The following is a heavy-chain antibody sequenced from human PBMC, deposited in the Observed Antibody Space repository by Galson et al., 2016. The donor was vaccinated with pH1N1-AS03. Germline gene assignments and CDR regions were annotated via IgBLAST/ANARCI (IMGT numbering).Heavy chain of an antibody. CDR3: AKDGSGWPPLQGSLDF. Sequence: PALVKPTQTLTLTCTFSEFSLTTSGVGVAWIRQPPGKALEWLALIYWDDDKRYSPSLKNRLTITKDSLRNKVVLSMTNMGPVDTAVYYCAKDGSGWPPLQGSLDFWGQGTLVTVSS. CDR1: EFSLTTSGVG. CDR2: IYWDDDK. D-gene: IGHD6-19*01. V-gene: IGHV2-5*02. J-gene: IGHJ4*02.